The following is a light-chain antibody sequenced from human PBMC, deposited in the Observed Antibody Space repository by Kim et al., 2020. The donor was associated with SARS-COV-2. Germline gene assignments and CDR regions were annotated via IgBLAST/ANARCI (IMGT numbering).Light chain of an antibody. Sequence: EIVLTQSPGTLSLSPGERATLSCRASQFITTYLAWYQQKPGHAPRLLIHDASNRATGIPARFRGSGSGTDFTLTISRLEPEDSAIYYCHQRNSWPQTFGQGTKVDIK. CDR2: DAS. V-gene: IGKV3-11*01. CDR1: QFITTY. CDR3: HQRNSWPQT. J-gene: IGKJ1*01.